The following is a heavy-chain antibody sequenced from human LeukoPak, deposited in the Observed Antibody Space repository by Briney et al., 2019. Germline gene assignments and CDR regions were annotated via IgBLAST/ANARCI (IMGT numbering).Heavy chain of an antibody. Sequence: GASVKVSCKASGYTFTSYAMHWVRQAPGQRLEWMGWINAGNGNTKYSQKFQGRVTITRDTSASTAYMELSSLRSEDTAVYYCARDRHSHYYDSSGPQTDWGQGTLVTVSS. CDR1: GYTFTSYA. J-gene: IGHJ4*02. CDR3: ARDRHSHYYDSSGPQTD. V-gene: IGHV1-3*01. D-gene: IGHD3-22*01. CDR2: INAGNGNT.